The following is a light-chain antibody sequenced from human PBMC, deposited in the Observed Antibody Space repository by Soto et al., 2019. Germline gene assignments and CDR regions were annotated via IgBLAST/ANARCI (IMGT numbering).Light chain of an antibody. V-gene: IGKV3-20*01. J-gene: IGKJ3*01. Sequence: EIVLTQSPGTLSLSPGEKATLSCRASQSVSGSCLAWYQQKPGQAPRLLTYGASSRATGIPDRFSGSGSGTEFALTISRLEPEDFAVYYCQQYGSTPFTFGPGTKVDIK. CDR3: QQYGSTPFT. CDR2: GAS. CDR1: QSVSGSC.